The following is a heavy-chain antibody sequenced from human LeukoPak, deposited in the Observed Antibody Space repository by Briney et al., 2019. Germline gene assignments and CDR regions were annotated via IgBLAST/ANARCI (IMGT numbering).Heavy chain of an antibody. J-gene: IGHJ4*02. V-gene: IGHV3-23*01. Sequence: GGSLRLSCAASGFTFSSYAMSWVRQAPGQGLQWVSSISGSGGSTYYADSVKGRFTISRDNSKNTLYLQMNSLRAEDTAVYYCARLEGNWNPFDYWGQGTLVTVSS. D-gene: IGHD1-1*01. CDR2: ISGSGGST. CDR1: GFTFSSYA. CDR3: ARLEGNWNPFDY.